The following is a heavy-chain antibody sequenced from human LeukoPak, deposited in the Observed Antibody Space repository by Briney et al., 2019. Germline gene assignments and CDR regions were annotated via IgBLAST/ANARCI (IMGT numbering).Heavy chain of an antibody. CDR2: IYTSGST. CDR3: ARLVAAMGTYYYYYYYMDV. D-gene: IGHD1-26*01. CDR1: GGSISSYY. Sequence: SETLSLTCTVSGGSISSYYWSWIRQPPGKGLEWSGYIYTSGSTNYNPSLKSRVTISVDTSKNQFSLKLSSVTAADTAVYYCARLVAAMGTYYYYYYYMDVWGKGTTVTVSS. V-gene: IGHV4-4*09. J-gene: IGHJ6*03.